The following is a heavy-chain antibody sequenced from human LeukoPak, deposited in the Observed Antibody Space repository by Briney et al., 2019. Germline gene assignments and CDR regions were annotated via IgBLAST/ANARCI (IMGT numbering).Heavy chain of an antibody. CDR2: IYTSGNT. CDR1: GGSISSYF. J-gene: IGHJ4*02. Sequence: SETLSLTCTVSGGSISSYFWSWIRQPAGMGLEWIGRIYTSGNTNYNPTLQSRVTMSIDTSKNQFSLNVTSVTAADTAVYYCAREAGSERYFDSWGQGTLVTVSS. CDR3: AREAGSERYFDS. V-gene: IGHV4-4*07.